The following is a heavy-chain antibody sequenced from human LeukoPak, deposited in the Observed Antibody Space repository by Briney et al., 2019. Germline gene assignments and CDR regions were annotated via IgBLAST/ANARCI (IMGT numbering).Heavy chain of an antibody. V-gene: IGHV1-2*02. J-gene: IGHJ6*03. CDR2: INPNSGGT. CDR1: GYTFSGYY. CDR3: ARGAAAALLPYYYHFMDV. D-gene: IGHD6-13*01. Sequence: ASVKVSCKASGYTFSGYYMHWVRQAPGQGLEWMGWINPNSGGTNYAQKFQGRVTMTRDTSISTAYMELSRLKSDDTALYYCARGAAAALLPYYYHFMDVWGKGTTVTVSS.